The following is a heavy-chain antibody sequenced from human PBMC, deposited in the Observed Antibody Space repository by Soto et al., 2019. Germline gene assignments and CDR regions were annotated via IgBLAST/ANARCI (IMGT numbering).Heavy chain of an antibody. J-gene: IGHJ6*02. CDR1: GYIFTDYA. V-gene: IGHV1-3*01. CDR2: INGGNNNT. CDR3: ARGDSTSSNYFYYGMDV. Sequence: GASVKVSCKASGYIFTDYAMHWVRQAPGQRLEWMGWINGGNNNTKYSQKFKGRVTIARDTSANTAYVELSSLTSEDTAVYYCARGDSTSSNYFYYGMDVWGQGTTVTVSS. D-gene: IGHD6-6*01.